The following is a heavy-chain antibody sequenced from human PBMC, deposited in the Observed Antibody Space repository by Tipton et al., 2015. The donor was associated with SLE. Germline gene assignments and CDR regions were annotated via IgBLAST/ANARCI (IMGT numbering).Heavy chain of an antibody. D-gene: IGHD6-25*01. CDR1: GFTFDDYA. CDR2: ISWNSGSI. J-gene: IGHJ4*02. V-gene: IGHV3-9*03. CDR3: AKGSPQESGLLDN. Sequence: SLRLSCAASGFTFDDYAMHWVRQAPGKGLQWVSGISWNSGSIGYADSVKGRFTISRDTAKNSLYLQMNSLRAEGMALYYCAKGSPQESGLLDNGGQGTLVAAS.